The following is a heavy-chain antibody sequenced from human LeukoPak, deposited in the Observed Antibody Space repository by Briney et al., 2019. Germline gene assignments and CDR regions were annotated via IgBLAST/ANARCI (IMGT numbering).Heavy chain of an antibody. CDR2: IKGDGSDK. J-gene: IGHJ4*02. CDR1: GFTFSNDW. V-gene: IGHV3-7*01. D-gene: IGHD1-14*01. CDR3: ARDPETKRGRDGLDY. Sequence: GSLRLSCAASGFTFSNDWMSWVRQAPGKGLEWMACIKGDGSDKYYVDSVKGRFTISRDNAKNSMYLQMNSLRAEDTAVYYCARDPETKRGRDGLDYWGPGTLVIVSS.